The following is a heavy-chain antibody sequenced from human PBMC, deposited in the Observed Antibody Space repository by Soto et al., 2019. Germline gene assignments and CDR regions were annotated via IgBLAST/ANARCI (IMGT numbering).Heavy chain of an antibody. V-gene: IGHV3-30*18. CDR1: GFTFSNHG. CDR3: AKSSGWYINWFDH. Sequence: QVQLVESGGGVVQPGRSLRLSCVASGFTFSNHGMHWVRQAPGKGLEWVAVISYDGSNKHYADSVKGRFTISRDNSTITLDLQMNSLRAEDTAVYYCAKSSGWYINWFDHWGQGTLVTVSA. CDR2: ISYDGSNK. D-gene: IGHD6-19*01. J-gene: IGHJ5*02.